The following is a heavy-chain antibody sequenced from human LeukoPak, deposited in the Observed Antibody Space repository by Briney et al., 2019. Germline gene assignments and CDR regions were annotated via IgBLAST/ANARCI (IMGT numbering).Heavy chain of an antibody. CDR3: ATVGCSNTGCYLTRNLFDY. CDR1: GFTFSFYS. J-gene: IGHJ4*02. D-gene: IGHD2-2*01. CDR2: ISSSSRYI. Sequence: GGSLRLSCAASGFTFSFYSMNWVRQAPGKGLEWVSSISSSSRYIYYADSVKGRFTISRDNAKNSLYLQMNSLRAEDTAVYYCATVGCSNTGCYLTRNLFDYWGQGILVTVSS. V-gene: IGHV3-21*01.